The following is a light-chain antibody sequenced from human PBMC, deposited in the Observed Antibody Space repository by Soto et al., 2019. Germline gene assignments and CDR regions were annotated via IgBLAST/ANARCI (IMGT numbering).Light chain of an antibody. J-gene: IGKJ4*01. Sequence: IEMKQSPSTLSVFGGERATLSCRASQSVSSNLAWYQQKPGQAPRLLIYDASNRATGIPARFSGSGSGTDFTLTISSLEPEDFAVYYCQQRSNWLTFGGGTKVDIK. V-gene: IGKV3-11*01. CDR3: QQRSNWLT. CDR1: QSVSSN. CDR2: DAS.